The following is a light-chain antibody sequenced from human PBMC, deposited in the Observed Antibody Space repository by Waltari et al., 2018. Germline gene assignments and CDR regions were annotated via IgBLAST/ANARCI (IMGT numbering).Light chain of an antibody. CDR2: YNVDSVK. Sequence: ACPAWWLLYYNVDSVKSQVSGVPGRFSGSKDASSNAGILLISGLQSEDEADYYCMFWQSNVWVFGGGTKLTVL. J-gene: IGLJ3*02. CDR3: MFWQSNVWV. V-gene: IGLV5-37*01.